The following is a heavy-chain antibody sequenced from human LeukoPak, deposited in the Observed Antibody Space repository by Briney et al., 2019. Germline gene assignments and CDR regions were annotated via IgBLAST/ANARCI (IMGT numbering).Heavy chain of an antibody. CDR2: IYYSGST. V-gene: IGHV4-39*01. J-gene: IGHJ4*02. Sequence: PGGSLRLSCAASGFTFSSYSMNWVRQPPGKGLEWIGSIYYSGSTYYNPSLKSRVTISVDTSKNQFSLKLSSVTAADTAVYYCARHDAVDPPPYYFDYWGQGTLVTVSS. D-gene: IGHD6-19*01. CDR1: GFTFSSYSMN. CDR3: ARHDAVDPPPYYFDY.